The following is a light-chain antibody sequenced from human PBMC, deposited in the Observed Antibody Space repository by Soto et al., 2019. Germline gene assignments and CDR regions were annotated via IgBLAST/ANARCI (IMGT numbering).Light chain of an antibody. CDR1: SSNIGINY. CDR2: RNS. Sequence: QSVLTQPPSASGNPGQTVTISCSGSSSNIGINYVYWYQQLPGTAPKLLIYRNSQRPSGIPDRFSGSKSGTSASLAISGLRSEDEAGYYCAAWDDSLGSHAVFGGGTQLTVL. J-gene: IGLJ7*01. V-gene: IGLV1-47*01. CDR3: AAWDDSLGSHAV.